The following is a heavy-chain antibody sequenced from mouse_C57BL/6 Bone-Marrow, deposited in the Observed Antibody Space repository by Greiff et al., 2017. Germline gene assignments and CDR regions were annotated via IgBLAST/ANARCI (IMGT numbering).Heavy chain of an antibody. J-gene: IGHJ3*01. CDR2: INPGSGGT. V-gene: IGHV1-54*01. Sequence: QVQLQQSGAELVRPGTSVKVSCKASGYAFTNYLLEWVKQRPGQGLEWIGVINPGSGGTNYKEKFRGKATLTADKSSSTAYMQLSSLTSEDSAVYFCARGSFVYWGQGTLVTVSA. CDR1: GYAFTNYL. CDR3: ARGSFVY.